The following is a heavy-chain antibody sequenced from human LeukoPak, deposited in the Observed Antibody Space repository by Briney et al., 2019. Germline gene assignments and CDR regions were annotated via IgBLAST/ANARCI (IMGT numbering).Heavy chain of an antibody. CDR1: GFTFSSYS. CDR2: ISSSSSYI. V-gene: IGHV3-21*01. CDR3: ARDRYDGDYVYFQH. J-gene: IGHJ1*01. D-gene: IGHD4-17*01. Sequence: PGGSXRLSCAASGFTFSSYSMNWVRQAPGKGMEWVSSISSSSSYIYYADSVKGRFTISRDNAKNSLYLQMNTLRAEDTAVYYCARDRYDGDYVYFQHWGQGTLVTVSS.